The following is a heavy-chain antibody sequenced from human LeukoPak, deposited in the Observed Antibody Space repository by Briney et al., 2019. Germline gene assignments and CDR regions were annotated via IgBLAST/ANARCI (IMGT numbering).Heavy chain of an antibody. Sequence: KPSETLSLTCTVSGGSISSYYWSWIRQPAGKGLEWIGRIYTSGSTNYNPSLKSRVTMSVDTSKNQFSLKLSSVTAADTAVYYCARVRTYYDSSGYYSGGIDYWGQGTLVTVSS. CDR3: ARVRTYYDSSGYYSGGIDY. D-gene: IGHD3-22*01. V-gene: IGHV4-4*07. J-gene: IGHJ4*02. CDR1: GGSISSYY. CDR2: IYTSGST.